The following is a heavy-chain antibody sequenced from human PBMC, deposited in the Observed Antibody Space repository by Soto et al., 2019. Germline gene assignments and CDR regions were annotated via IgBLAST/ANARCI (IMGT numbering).Heavy chain of an antibody. D-gene: IGHD3-9*01. CDR2: IYYSGST. Sequence: QVQLQESGPGLVKPSQTLSLTCTVSGGSISSGDYYWSWIRQPPGKGLEWIGYIYYSGSTYYNPSLKSRVTISVDTSKNQFSLKLSSVTAADTAVYYCARFAPARGRLYYDILTGSQVRGAYFDYWGQGTLVTVSS. V-gene: IGHV4-30-4*01. J-gene: IGHJ4*02. CDR3: ARFAPARGRLYYDILTGSQVRGAYFDY. CDR1: GGSISSGDYY.